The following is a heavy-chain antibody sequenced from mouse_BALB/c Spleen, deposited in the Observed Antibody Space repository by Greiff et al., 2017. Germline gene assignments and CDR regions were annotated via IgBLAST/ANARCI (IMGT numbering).Heavy chain of an antibody. V-gene: IGHV2-9*02. CDR2: IWAGGST. CDR1: GFSLTSYG. D-gene: IGHD3-1*01. Sequence: QVQLKESGPGLVAPSQSLSITCTVSGFSLTSYGVHWVRQPPGKGLEWLGVIWAGGSTNYNSALMSRLSISKDNSKSQVFLKMNSLQTDDTAMYYCARENSSGYVLYYFDYWGQGTTLTVSS. J-gene: IGHJ2*01. CDR3: ARENSSGYVLYYFDY.